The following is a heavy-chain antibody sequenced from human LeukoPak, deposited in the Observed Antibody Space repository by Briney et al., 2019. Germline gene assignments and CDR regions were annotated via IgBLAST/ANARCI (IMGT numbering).Heavy chain of an antibody. V-gene: IGHV3-15*01. Sequence: KTGGSLRLSCAASGFTFSNAWMSWVRQAPGKGLEWVGRIKGKTDGGTTDYAAPVKGRFTISRDDSKNTLYLQMNSQKTEDTAVYYCRVIFGVVIKFGDAFDIWGQGTMVTVSS. J-gene: IGHJ3*02. CDR1: GFTFSNAW. D-gene: IGHD3-3*01. CDR3: RVIFGVVIKFGDAFDI. CDR2: IKGKTDGGTT.